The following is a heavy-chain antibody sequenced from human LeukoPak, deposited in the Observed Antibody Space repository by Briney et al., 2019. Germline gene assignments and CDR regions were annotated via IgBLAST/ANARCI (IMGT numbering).Heavy chain of an antibody. Sequence: GGSLRLSCAASGFTFSNYNMNWVRQAPGKGLEWVSYISSSGSTIYYADSVKGRFTISRDNAKNSLYLQMNSLRAEDTAVYYCARDRGGADDFWSGYYTGYFDYWGQGTLVTVSS. J-gene: IGHJ4*02. V-gene: IGHV3-48*01. CDR2: ISSSGSTI. CDR3: ARDRGGADDFWSGYYTGYFDY. CDR1: GFTFSNYN. D-gene: IGHD3-3*01.